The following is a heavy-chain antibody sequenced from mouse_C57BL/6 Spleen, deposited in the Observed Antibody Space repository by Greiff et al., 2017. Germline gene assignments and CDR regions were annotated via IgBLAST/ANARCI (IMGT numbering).Heavy chain of an antibody. Sequence: QVQLQQSGAELVRPGASVKLSCKASGYTFTDYYINWVKQRPGQGLEWIARIYPGSGNTYYNEKFKGKATLTAEKSSSTAYMQLSSLTSEDSAVYFCARCDYDSYAMDYWGQGTSVTVSS. CDR1: GYTFTDYY. D-gene: IGHD2-4*01. J-gene: IGHJ4*01. CDR2: IYPGSGNT. CDR3: ARCDYDSYAMDY. V-gene: IGHV1-76*01.